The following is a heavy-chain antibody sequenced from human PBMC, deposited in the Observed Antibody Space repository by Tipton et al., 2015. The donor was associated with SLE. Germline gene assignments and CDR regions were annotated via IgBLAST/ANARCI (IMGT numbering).Heavy chain of an antibody. J-gene: IGHJ6*02. V-gene: IGHV1-69*05. CDR2: IIPIFHTA. CDR1: GGTFSSYS. CDR3: ARGDGTYGMDV. D-gene: IGHD3-16*01. Sequence: QSGAEVKKPGSSVKVSCKASGGTFSSYSITWVRQAPGQGLEWMGGIIPIFHTANYAQKFQGRVTTTTDESTSTAFMELSSLTSEDTAVYYCARGDGTYGMDVWGQGTTVTVSS.